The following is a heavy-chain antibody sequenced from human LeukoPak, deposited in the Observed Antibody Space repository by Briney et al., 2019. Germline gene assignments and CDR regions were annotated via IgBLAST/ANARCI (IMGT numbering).Heavy chain of an antibody. CDR1: GFTFSSYA. CDR2: ISGSGGST. Sequence: PGGSLRLSCAASGFTFSSYAMSWVRQAPGKGLEWVSAISGSGGSTYYADSVKGRFTISRDNSKNTLYLQMNSLRAEDTAVYYCAKDFFGFGKLLPHDYWGQGTLVTVSS. V-gene: IGHV3-23*01. CDR3: AKDFFGFGKLLPHDY. J-gene: IGHJ4*02. D-gene: IGHD3-10*01.